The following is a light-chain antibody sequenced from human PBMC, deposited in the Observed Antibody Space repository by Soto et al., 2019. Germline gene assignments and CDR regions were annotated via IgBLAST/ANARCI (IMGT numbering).Light chain of an antibody. V-gene: IGLV2-11*01. CDR1: SSDVGGYNY. CDR2: DVT. CDR3: CSYSGTDTYV. J-gene: IGLJ1*01. Sequence: QSVLTQPRSVSGSPGQSVTISCTGTSSDVGGYNYVSWYQQHPGKAPKLMIYDVTKRPSGVPDRFSGSNSGNTASLTISGLQAEDEADYYCCSYSGTDTYVFGTATKLTVL.